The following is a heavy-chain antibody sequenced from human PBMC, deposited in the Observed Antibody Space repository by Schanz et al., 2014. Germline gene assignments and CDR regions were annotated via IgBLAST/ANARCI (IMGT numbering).Heavy chain of an antibody. V-gene: IGHV1-18*01. J-gene: IGHJ4*02. D-gene: IGHD3-3*01. CDR2: ISTVRNEDT. Sequence: QVQLVQSGAEVKKPGASVRVSCKVSGYAFTTYGISWVRQAPGQGPEFMGWISTVRNEDTNSAQRFQGRRTMTTDTSPSADDMELRSLTSDDAAGYCCARGFGFWDRWGQGTLVTVSS. CDR1: GYAFTTYG. CDR3: ARGFGFWDR.